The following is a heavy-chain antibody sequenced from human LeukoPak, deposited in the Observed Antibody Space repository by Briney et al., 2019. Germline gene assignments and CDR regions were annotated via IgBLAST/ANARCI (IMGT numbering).Heavy chain of an antibody. CDR1: GFTFSSYW. Sequence: PGGSLRLSCAASGFTFSSYWMSWVRQAPGKWPEWVANIKQDGSEKYHVDSVKGRFTISRDNAKNSLYLQMNSLRAEDTAVYYCARDRGWFGFDPWGQGTLVTVSS. V-gene: IGHV3-7*03. D-gene: IGHD3-10*01. J-gene: IGHJ5*02. CDR2: IKQDGSEK. CDR3: ARDRGWFGFDP.